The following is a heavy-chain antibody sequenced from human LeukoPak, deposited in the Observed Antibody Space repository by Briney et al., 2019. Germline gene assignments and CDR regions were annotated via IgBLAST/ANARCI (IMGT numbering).Heavy chain of an antibody. D-gene: IGHD1-1*01. CDR1: GYTFTGYY. Sequence: ASVKVSCKASGYTFTGYYMHWVRQAPGQGLEWMGRINPNSGGTKYAQKFQGRVTMTRETSISTAYMELSRLSSDDTAVYYCARVGSGTGLDYWGQGTLVTVSS. CDR2: INPNSGGT. CDR3: ARVGSGTGLDY. J-gene: IGHJ4*02. V-gene: IGHV1-2*06.